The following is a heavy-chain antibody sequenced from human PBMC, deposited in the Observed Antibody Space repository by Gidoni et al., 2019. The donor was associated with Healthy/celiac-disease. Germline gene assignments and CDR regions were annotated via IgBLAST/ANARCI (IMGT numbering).Heavy chain of an antibody. D-gene: IGHD3-10*01. Sequence: EVQLVQSGAEVKKPGESLRISCKGSGYSFTSYWISWVHQMPGKGLEWMGRIDPSDSYTNYSPSFQGHVTISADKSISTAYLQWSSLKASDTAMYYCAMPDGSGSYQVGYYYGMDVWGQGTTVTVSS. CDR1: GYSFTSYW. CDR3: AMPDGSGSYQVGYYYGMDV. J-gene: IGHJ6*02. CDR2: IDPSDSYT. V-gene: IGHV5-10-1*03.